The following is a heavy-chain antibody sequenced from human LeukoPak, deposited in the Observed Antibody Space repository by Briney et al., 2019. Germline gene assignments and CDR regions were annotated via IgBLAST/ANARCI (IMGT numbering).Heavy chain of an antibody. V-gene: IGHV3-30-3*01. J-gene: IGHJ6*03. Sequence: GGSLRLSCAASGFTFSSYAMHWVRQAPGKGLEWVAVISYDGSNKYYADSVKGRFTISRDNSKNTLYLQMNSLRAEDTAVYYCASTAPPWYYYYMDVWGKGTTVTVSS. CDR1: GFTFSSYA. CDR3: ASTAPPWYYYYMDV. CDR2: ISYDGSNK. D-gene: IGHD4-11*01.